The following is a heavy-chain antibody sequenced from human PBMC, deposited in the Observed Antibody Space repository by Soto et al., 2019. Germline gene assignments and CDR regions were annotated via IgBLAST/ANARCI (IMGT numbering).Heavy chain of an antibody. V-gene: IGHV3-15*07. Sequence: EVQLVESGGGLVTPGGSLTLSCAASGFSFSPAWMNWVRQAPGKGLEWVGLIKSKGGGGTADYAAPVKGRFIISRDDSKNTIYRQLKSLKPEDTALYYYGRAVWGQGTTVTVSS. J-gene: IGHJ6*02. CDR3: GRAV. CDR1: GFSFSPAW. CDR2: IKSKGGGGTA.